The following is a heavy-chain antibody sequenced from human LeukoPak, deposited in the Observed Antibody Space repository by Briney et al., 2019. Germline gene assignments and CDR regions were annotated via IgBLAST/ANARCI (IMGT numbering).Heavy chain of an antibody. CDR2: IRSSTNTI. Sequence: PGGSLRLSCEVSGFPFTLYNMNWVRQAPGKGLEWLSYIRSSTNTIYYADSVKGRFTISRDNAKNSLYLQMNGLGAEDTAVYYCARELNGYGYYFFDYWGPGTLVTVSS. CDR1: GFPFTLYN. D-gene: IGHD3-16*01. V-gene: IGHV3-48*04. CDR3: ARELNGYGYYFFDY. J-gene: IGHJ4*02.